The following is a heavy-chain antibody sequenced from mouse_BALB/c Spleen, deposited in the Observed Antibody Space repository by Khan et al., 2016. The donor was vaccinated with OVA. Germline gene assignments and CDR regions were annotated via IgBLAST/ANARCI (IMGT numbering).Heavy chain of an antibody. J-gene: IGHJ1*01. CDR3: ARGWDWYFDV. D-gene: IGHD3-3*01. CDR2: IRLKSTIYAT. V-gene: IGHV6-6*02. Sequence: EVKLEVSGGGLVQPGGSMKLSCVASGFTFSNYWMNWVRQSPEKGFEWVAEIRLKSTIYATHYAESVRGRFTISRDDSRSSVYLQMNNLGAEDTGIYYCARGWDWYFDVWGAGTTVTVSS. CDR1: GFTFSNYW.